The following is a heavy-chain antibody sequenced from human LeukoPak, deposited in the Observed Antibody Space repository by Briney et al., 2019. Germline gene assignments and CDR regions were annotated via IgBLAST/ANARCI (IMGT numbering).Heavy chain of an antibody. Sequence: PSETLSLTCTVSGASISSYYWSWIRQPPGKGLEYIGYIYYSGYTTYNPSLKSRVTISLDTSRNKFFLKLSSVTAADTAVYYCARGQVYFDYWGQGTLVTVSS. CDR3: ARGQVYFDY. CDR2: IYYSGYT. V-gene: IGHV4-59*01. J-gene: IGHJ4*02. CDR1: GASISSYY.